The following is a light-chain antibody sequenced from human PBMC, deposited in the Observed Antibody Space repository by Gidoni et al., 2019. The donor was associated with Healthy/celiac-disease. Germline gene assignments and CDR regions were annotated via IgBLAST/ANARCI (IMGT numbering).Light chain of an antibody. CDR1: QSVSSY. V-gene: IGKV3-11*01. J-gene: IGKJ4*01. Sequence: EIVLTQSPATLSLSPGERATLSCRASQSVSSYLAWYQQKPGQAPRLLIYDAFNRATGIPARFSGSGSRTDFTLTISSLEPEDFAVYYCQQRSNWPSLSFGGGTKVEIK. CDR3: QQRSNWPSLS. CDR2: DAF.